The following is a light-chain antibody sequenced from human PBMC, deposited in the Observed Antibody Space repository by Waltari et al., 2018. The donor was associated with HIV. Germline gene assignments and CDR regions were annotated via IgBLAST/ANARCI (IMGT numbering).Light chain of an antibody. J-gene: IGLJ3*02. Sequence: QSALSQPASVSGSPGQSITISCTGTSRYVGSYNLVSWYQPHPGKAPKLMFYEVSKPPSGVSNLFSGSKSGNTASLPISALQAEDEADYYCCSYAGSSTLVFGGGTKLTVL. V-gene: IGLV2-23*02. CDR2: EVS. CDR1: SRYVGSYNL. CDR3: CSYAGSSTLV.